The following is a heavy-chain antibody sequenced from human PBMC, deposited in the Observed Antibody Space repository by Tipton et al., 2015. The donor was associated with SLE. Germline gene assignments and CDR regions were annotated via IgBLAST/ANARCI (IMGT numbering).Heavy chain of an antibody. CDR2: IYPADSET. Sequence: VQLVQSGAEVKKPGEPLRISCKGFGYTFTSYWIGWMRQMPGKGLEWMGFIYPADSETRYSPSFQGQVTMSVDKSIATAYLQWRSLKASDTAMYYCARFVKGVQGAGFDSWGQGTLVTVS. CDR3: ARFVKGVQGAGFDS. J-gene: IGHJ4*02. CDR1: GYTFTSYW. V-gene: IGHV5-51*03. D-gene: IGHD1-1*01.